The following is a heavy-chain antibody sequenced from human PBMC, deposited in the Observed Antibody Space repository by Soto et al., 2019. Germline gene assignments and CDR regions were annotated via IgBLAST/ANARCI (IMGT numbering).Heavy chain of an antibody. Sequence: ASVKVSFKASGYTFTGYYMHWVRQAPGQGLEWMGWINPNSGCTNYAQKFQGRVTMTRDTSISTAYMELSRLRSDDTAVYYCARGRWLQLPGYDYWGQGTLVTVSS. CDR3: ARGRWLQLPGYDY. V-gene: IGHV1-2*02. CDR2: INPNSGCT. J-gene: IGHJ4*02. CDR1: GYTFTGYY. D-gene: IGHD5-12*01.